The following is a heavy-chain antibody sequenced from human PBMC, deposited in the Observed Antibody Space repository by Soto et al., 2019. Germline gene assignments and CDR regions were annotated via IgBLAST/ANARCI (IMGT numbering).Heavy chain of an antibody. Sequence: EVQLLESGGGLVQPGGALRLSCAASGFTFSSYAMNWVRQAPGKGLEWVSAISGNGGSTYYAYSVKGRFIISRDSCKNTLYLQMNSLRAADTAIYYCGRGVTTATTGSDYWGQGTLVTVSS. CDR3: GRGVTTATTGSDY. J-gene: IGHJ4*02. V-gene: IGHV3-23*01. D-gene: IGHD4-17*01. CDR2: ISGNGGST. CDR1: GFTFSSYA.